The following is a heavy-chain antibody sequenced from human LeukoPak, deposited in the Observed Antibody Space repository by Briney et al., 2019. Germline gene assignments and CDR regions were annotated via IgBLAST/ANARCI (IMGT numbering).Heavy chain of an antibody. CDR2: IYTSGST. CDR3: ARDSGSTDFGY. CDR1: GGSISSGGYY. Sequence: SETLSLTCTVSGGSISSGGYYWSWIRQPAGKGLEWIGRIYTSGSTNYNPSLKSRVTMSVDTSKNQFSLKLSSVTAADTAVYYCARDSGSTDFGYWGQGTLVTVSS. J-gene: IGHJ4*02. D-gene: IGHD4-17*01. V-gene: IGHV4-61*02.